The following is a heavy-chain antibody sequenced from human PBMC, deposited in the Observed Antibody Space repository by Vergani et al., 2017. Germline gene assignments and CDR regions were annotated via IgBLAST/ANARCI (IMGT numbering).Heavy chain of an antibody. V-gene: IGHV4-61*01. D-gene: IGHD2-21*02. CDR3: AGAYCGGDCLHYYYGMDV. CDR1: GGSVSSGSYY. CDR2: IYYSGST. J-gene: IGHJ6*02. Sequence: QVQLQESGPGLVKPSETLSLTCTVSGGSVSSGSYYWSWIRQPPGKGLEWIGYIYYSGSTNYNPSLKSRVTISVDTSKNQFSLKLSSVTAADTAVYYYAGAYCGGDCLHYYYGMDVWGQGTTVTVSS.